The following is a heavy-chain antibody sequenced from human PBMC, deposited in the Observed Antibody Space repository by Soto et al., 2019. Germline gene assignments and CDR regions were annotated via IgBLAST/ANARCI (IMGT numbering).Heavy chain of an antibody. J-gene: IGHJ5*02. V-gene: IGHV2-70*01. CDR3: ARIRSSGGSCYSGHNWIDP. Sequence: SGPTLVNPTQTLTRTCTFSGFSLSTSGMCVSWIRQPPGKALEWLALIDWDDDKYYSTSLKTRLTISKDTSKNQVVLTMTNMDPVDTATYYCARIRSSGGSCYSGHNWIDPWGQGTLVTVSS. CDR2: IDWDDDK. D-gene: IGHD2-15*01. CDR1: GFSLSTSGMC.